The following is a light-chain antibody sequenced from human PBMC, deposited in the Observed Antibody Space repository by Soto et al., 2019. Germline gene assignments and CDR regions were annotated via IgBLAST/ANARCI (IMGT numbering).Light chain of an antibody. Sequence: EIVLTQSPGTLSLSPWERATLSCRASQSVSSDYLAWYQQKPGQTPKVLIYRASSRATGIPDRFSGSGSGTDFTLTISRLEPEDFAVYYCQQYGSSPLTFGGGNKVEIK. CDR2: RAS. J-gene: IGKJ4*01. CDR3: QQYGSSPLT. V-gene: IGKV3-20*01. CDR1: QSVSSDY.